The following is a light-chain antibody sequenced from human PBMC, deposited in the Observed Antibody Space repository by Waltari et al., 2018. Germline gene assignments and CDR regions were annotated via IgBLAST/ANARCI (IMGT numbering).Light chain of an antibody. CDR1: QGISSY. Sequence: AIRMTQSPSSLSASTGARVTITCRASQGISSYLAWYQQIPGKAPKLLIYAASTLQSGVPSRFSGSGSGTDFTLTISCLQSEDFATDYCQQYYSYPRTFGQGTKVEIK. V-gene: IGKV1-8*01. J-gene: IGKJ1*01. CDR2: AAS. CDR3: QQYYSYPRT.